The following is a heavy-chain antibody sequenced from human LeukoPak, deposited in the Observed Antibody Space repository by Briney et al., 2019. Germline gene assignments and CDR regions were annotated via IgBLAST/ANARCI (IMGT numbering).Heavy chain of an antibody. J-gene: IGHJ4*02. CDR1: GYTFTSYD. Sequence: PWASVKVSCKASGYTFTSYDINWVRQATGQGLEWMGWMNPNSGNTGYAQKFQGRVTMTRNTSISTAYMELSSLRSEDTAVYYCARKPRDLYYFDYWGQGTLVTVSS. CDR2: MNPNSGNT. CDR3: ARKPRDLYYFDY. V-gene: IGHV1-8*01.